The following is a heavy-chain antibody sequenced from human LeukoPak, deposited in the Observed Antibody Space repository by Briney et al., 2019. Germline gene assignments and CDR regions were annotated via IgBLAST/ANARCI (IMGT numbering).Heavy chain of an antibody. V-gene: IGHV1-46*01. CDR1: GYTFTNYY. CDR3: ARDTRTMTAVTRGQHYYYGLDV. J-gene: IGHJ6*02. D-gene: IGHD4-17*01. Sequence: ASARVSCKASGYTFTNYYLHWVRQAPGHGLEWMAIINPSDGGTYYEQKLQGRVTVTRDTSTSTVYMGLSSLRSEDTAVYYCARDTRTMTAVTRGQHYYYGLDVWGQGTTVTVSS. CDR2: INPSDGGT.